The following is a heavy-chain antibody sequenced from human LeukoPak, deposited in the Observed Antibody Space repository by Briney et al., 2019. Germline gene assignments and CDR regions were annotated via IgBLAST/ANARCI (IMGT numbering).Heavy chain of an antibody. J-gene: IGHJ4*02. CDR3: ARGWQNFHFDY. Sequence: SETLTLTCTVSGASISSYYWSWIRQPPGKGLEWIGYISYSGDTNYNPSLKSRVTISIDTSKNQFSLKLSSVTAADTAVYYCARGWQNFHFDYWGQGTLVTVSS. CDR1: GASISSYY. CDR2: ISYSGDT. V-gene: IGHV4-59*01. D-gene: IGHD1-7*01.